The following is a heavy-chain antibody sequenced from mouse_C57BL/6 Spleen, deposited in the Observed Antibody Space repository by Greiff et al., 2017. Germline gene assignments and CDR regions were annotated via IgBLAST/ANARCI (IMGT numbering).Heavy chain of an antibody. J-gene: IGHJ4*01. CDR3: ARGYYYGSSPYYAMDY. CDR1: GYTFTTYP. CDR2: FHPYNDDT. V-gene: IGHV1-47*01. D-gene: IGHD1-1*01. Sequence: VQLQQSGAELVKPGASVKMSCKASGYTFTTYPIEWMKQSHGKSLEWIGNFHPYNDDTKYNEKFKGKATLTVEKSSSTCYLELSRLTSDDSAVYYCARGYYYGSSPYYAMDYWGQGTSVTVSS.